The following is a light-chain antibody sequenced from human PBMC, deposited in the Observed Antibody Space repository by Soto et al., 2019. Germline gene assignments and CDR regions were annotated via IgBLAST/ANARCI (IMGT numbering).Light chain of an antibody. Sequence: QSALTQPASVSGSPGQSITISCTGTSSDVGGYNYVSWYQQHPGTAPKLIIYEVSNRPSGVSNRFSGSKSGNTASLTVSGLQAEDEADYYCSSYSSVTTLGVFGGGTKLTVL. V-gene: IGLV2-14*01. CDR1: SSDVGGYNY. CDR2: EVS. CDR3: SSYSSVTTLGV. J-gene: IGLJ3*02.